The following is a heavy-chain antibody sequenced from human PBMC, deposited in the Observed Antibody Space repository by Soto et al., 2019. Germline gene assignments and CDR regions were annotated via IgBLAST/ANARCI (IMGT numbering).Heavy chain of an antibody. Sequence: QVQLVQSGAEVKKPGSSVKVSCKASGGTFSSYAISWVRQAPGQGLEWMGGIIPIFGTANYAQKFQGRVTVAADESTSTAYRELSSLRSEDTAVYYCAGDIVEWGSFWFDPWGQGTLVTVSS. CDR2: IIPIFGTA. CDR3: AGDIVEWGSFWFDP. V-gene: IGHV1-69*01. CDR1: GGTFSSYA. D-gene: IGHD2-15*01. J-gene: IGHJ5*02.